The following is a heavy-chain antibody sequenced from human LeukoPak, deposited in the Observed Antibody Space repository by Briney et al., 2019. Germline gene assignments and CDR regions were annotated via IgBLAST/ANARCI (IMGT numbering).Heavy chain of an antibody. D-gene: IGHD3-10*01. CDR3: ARGRFVWFGELLYGSIWFDP. J-gene: IGHJ5*02. CDR1: GGSISSYY. CDR2: IYYSGTT. V-gene: IGHV4-59*01. Sequence: KTSETLSLTCTVSGGSISSYYWSWIRQPPGKGLEWIGYIYYSGTTNYNPSLKSRVTISVDTSKNQFSLKLSSVTAADTAVYYCARGRFVWFGELLYGSIWFDPWGQGTLVTVSS.